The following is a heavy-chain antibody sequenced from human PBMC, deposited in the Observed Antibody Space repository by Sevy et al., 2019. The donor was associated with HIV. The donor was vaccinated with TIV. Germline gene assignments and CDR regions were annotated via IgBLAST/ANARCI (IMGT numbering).Heavy chain of an antibody. CDR2: INPNSGGT. CDR3: ARVPPRNTIFGVVIGTFDY. CDR1: GYTFTGYY. J-gene: IGHJ4*02. Sequence: ASVKVSCKASGYTFTGYYMHWVQQAPGQGLEWMGRINPNSGGTNYAQKFQGRVTMTRDTSISTAYMELSRLRSDDTAVYYCARVPPRNTIFGVVIGTFDYWGQGTLVTVSS. V-gene: IGHV1-2*06. D-gene: IGHD3-3*01.